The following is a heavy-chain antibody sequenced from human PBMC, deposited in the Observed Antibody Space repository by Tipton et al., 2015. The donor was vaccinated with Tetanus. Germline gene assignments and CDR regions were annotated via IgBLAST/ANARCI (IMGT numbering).Heavy chain of an antibody. D-gene: IGHD2-21*01. CDR3: ARERIEAFYYHGLDV. CDR1: GGSISSFY. J-gene: IGHJ6*02. V-gene: IGHV4-59*01. Sequence: TLSLTCTVSGGSISSFYWYWIRHPPGKGLEWIAYIYQNGDANYNPSLQSRVTISVDTSKNQFSLQLAFVTAADTAIYYCARERIEAFYYHGLDVWGPGTTVTVPS. CDR2: IYQNGDA.